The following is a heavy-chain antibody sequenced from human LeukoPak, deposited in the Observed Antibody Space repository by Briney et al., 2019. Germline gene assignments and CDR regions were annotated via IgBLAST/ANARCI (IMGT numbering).Heavy chain of an antibody. J-gene: IGHJ6*02. Sequence: AETLSLTCTVSGGSFSDYYWTWLRQPPGKGLEWIGYSGSTNYNPSLKSRVTISIDTSKRNFSLTLSSVNAAATAVYYCSRTRAPYYGSGENLAPRPAGLDVWGQGTTVTVS. CDR3: SRTRAPYYGSGENLAPRPAGLDV. CDR2: SGST. CDR1: GGSFSDYY. V-gene: IGHV4-59*01. D-gene: IGHD3-10*01.